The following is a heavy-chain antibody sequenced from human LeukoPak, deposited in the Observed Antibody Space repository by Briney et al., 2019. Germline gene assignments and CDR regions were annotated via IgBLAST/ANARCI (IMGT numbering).Heavy chain of an antibody. Sequence: PGGSLRLSCAASGFTFSSYTMNWVRQPPGKGLEWVSNIGTSSTTIYYADSVKGRFTISRDNAKNSLYLQMNSLRAEDTAVYYCAKERGGSSYYGNAFDIWGQGTMVTVSS. D-gene: IGHD1-26*01. CDR1: GFTFSSYT. CDR3: AKERGGSSYYGNAFDI. J-gene: IGHJ3*02. V-gene: IGHV3-48*01. CDR2: IGTSSTTI.